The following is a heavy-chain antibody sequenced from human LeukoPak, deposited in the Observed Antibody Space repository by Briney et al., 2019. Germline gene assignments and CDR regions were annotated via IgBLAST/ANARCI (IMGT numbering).Heavy chain of an antibody. CDR3: ARDDVSNWSSDFDY. J-gene: IGHJ4*02. D-gene: IGHD6-13*01. Sequence: ASVKVSCKASGYTFTGYYMHWVRQAPGQGLEWMGWINPYSGGTNYAQDFQGRVTMTRDTSINTAYMELSSLRSDDTAVYYCARDDVSNWSSDFDYWGQGTLVTVSS. CDR1: GYTFTGYY. V-gene: IGHV1-2*02. CDR2: INPYSGGT.